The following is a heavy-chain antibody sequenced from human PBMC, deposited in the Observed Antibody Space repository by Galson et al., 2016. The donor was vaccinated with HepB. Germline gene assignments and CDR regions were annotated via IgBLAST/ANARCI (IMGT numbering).Heavy chain of an antibody. CDR2: MSYDGSYE. D-gene: IGHD3-10*01. CDR3: ARAVHGSGSYWDK. CDR1: GFTFSSYA. Sequence: SLRLSCAASGFTFSSYAMHWVRQAPGKGLEWVAVMSYDGSYESYAGAVKGRFTISRDNFKNTLYLQLNSLRAEETAVYYCARAVHGSGSYWDKWGQGTLVAVSS. V-gene: IGHV3-30*04. J-gene: IGHJ4*02.